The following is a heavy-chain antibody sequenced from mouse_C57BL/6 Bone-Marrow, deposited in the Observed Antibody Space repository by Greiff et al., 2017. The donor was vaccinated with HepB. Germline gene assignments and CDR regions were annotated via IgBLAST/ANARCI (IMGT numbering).Heavy chain of an antibody. J-gene: IGHJ1*03. CDR3: GAGDYYGSSHWYFDV. Sequence: LEESGAELARPGASVKLSCKASGYTFTSYGISWVKQRTGQGLEWNGEIYPRSGNTYYNEKFKGKATLTADKSSSTAYMELRSLTSEDSAVYFCGAGDYYGSSHWYFDVWGTGTTVTVSS. D-gene: IGHD1-1*01. CDR1: GYTFTSYG. V-gene: IGHV1-81*01. CDR2: IYPRSGNT.